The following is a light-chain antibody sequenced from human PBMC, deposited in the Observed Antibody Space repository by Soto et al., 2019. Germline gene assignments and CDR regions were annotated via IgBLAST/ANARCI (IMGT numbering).Light chain of an antibody. CDR1: SSDVGGYKY. CDR2: EVS. J-gene: IGLJ1*01. V-gene: IGLV2-8*01. CDR3: SSYAGSNIDYV. Sequence: LTQPPSASGSPGQSVTISCTGTSSDVGGYKYVSWYQQHPGKVPKLMIYEVSKRPSGVPDRFSGSKSGNTASLTVSGLQAEDEADYYCSSYAGSNIDYVFGTGTKVTVL.